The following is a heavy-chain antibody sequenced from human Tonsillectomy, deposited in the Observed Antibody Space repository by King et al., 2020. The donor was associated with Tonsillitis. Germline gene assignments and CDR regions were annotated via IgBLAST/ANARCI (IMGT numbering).Heavy chain of an antibody. V-gene: IGHV1-18*04. CDR2: ISGYDGNA. CDR3: ARDQGIAASGTIDY. D-gene: IGHD6-13*01. Sequence: VQLVESGSEVKKPGASVKVSCTASGYTFTSYGISWVRQAPGQGLEWMGWISGYDGNANYAQKLQGRVTMTTDTSTSTAYMELRSLRSDDTAVYYCARDQGIAASGTIDYWGQGALVTVSS. J-gene: IGHJ4*02. CDR1: GYTFTSYG.